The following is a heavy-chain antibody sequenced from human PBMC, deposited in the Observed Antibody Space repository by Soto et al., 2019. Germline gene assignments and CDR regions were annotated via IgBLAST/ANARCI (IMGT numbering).Heavy chain of an antibody. CDR2: ISGSGAST. V-gene: IGHV3-23*01. Sequence: GGSLRLSCAASGFTFSNYAMSWVRQAPGKGLQWVSTISGSGASTYYGDSAKGRFTLSRDNSENTLFLQMDSLRAEDTAVYYCAKGDLLAVVDHFDYWGQVTLVTVS. D-gene: IGHD2-15*01. CDR1: GFTFSNYA. J-gene: IGHJ4*02. CDR3: AKGDLLAVVDHFDY.